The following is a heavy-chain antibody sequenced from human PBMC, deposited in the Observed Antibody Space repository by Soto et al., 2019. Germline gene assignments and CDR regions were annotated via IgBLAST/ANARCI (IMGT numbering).Heavy chain of an antibody. V-gene: IGHV3-23*01. Sequence: EVQLLESGGGLVQPGGSLRLSCAASGFTFSRFAMNWVRQAPGKGLEWVSGIGDSGSTTYYADSVKGRFTISRENSKNTLYLQMNSLRAEDTAIYYCAKDSLGDYYYYGMDVWGQGTTVTVSS. J-gene: IGHJ6*02. D-gene: IGHD2-15*01. CDR2: IGDSGSTT. CDR1: GFTFSRFA. CDR3: AKDSLGDYYYYGMDV.